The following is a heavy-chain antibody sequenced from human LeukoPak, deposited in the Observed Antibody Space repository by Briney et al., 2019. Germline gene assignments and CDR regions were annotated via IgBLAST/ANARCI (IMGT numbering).Heavy chain of an antibody. J-gene: IGHJ6*02. Sequence: GGSLRLSCEGSGFPFGSYVMSWVRQAPGKGLEWVSAISGSGGSTYYADSVKGRFTISRDNSKNTLYLQMNSLRAEDTAVYYCAKHFSEYYDFWSGSPSSGTYYYGMDVWGQGTTVTVSS. CDR2: ISGSGGST. CDR1: GFPFGSYV. D-gene: IGHD3-3*01. CDR3: AKHFSEYYDFWSGSPSSGTYYYGMDV. V-gene: IGHV3-23*01.